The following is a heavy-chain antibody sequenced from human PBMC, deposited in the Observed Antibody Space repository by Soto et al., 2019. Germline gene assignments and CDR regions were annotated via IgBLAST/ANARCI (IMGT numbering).Heavy chain of an antibody. J-gene: IGHJ3*02. D-gene: IGHD3-22*01. V-gene: IGHV4-4*02. CDR3: ASSTMYYYDSSGGAFDI. CDR2: IYQSGST. Sequence: QVQLQESGPGLVKPSGTLSLTCAVSGGSISSSNWWSWVRQPPGKGLEWIGEIYQSGSTNYKPSLKSRVTISVDKSKNQFSLKLSSVTAADTAVYYCASSTMYYYDSSGGAFDIWGQGTMVTVSS. CDR1: GGSISSSNW.